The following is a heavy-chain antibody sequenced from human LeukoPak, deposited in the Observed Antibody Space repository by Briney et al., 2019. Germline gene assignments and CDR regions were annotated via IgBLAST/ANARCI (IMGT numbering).Heavy chain of an antibody. CDR1: GFTFSDYY. J-gene: IGHJ5*02. D-gene: IGHD3-3*01. V-gene: IGHV3-11*04. CDR3: ARDGRAGRFLAMGSWFDP. CDR2: ISSSGSTI. Sequence: PGGSLRLSCAASGFTFSDYYMSWIRQAPGKGLEWVSYISSSGSTIYCADSVKGRFTISRDNAKNSLYLQMNSLRAEDTAVYYCARDGRAGRFLAMGSWFDPWGQGTLVTVSS.